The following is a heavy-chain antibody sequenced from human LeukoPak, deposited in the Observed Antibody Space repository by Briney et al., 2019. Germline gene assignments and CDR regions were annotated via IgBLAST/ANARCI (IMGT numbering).Heavy chain of an antibody. CDR3: AKRYAGYGDYPDFFDY. CDR2: FSGSGGST. V-gene: IGHV3-23*01. D-gene: IGHD4-17*01. J-gene: IGHJ4*02. Sequence: GGSLRLSCAASGFTFSSYAMSWVRQAPGKGREWVSAFSGSGGSTYYADSVKGRFTISRDNSKNTLYVQMNSLRAEDTAVYYCAKRYAGYGDYPDFFDYWGQGTLVTVSS. CDR1: GFTFSSYA.